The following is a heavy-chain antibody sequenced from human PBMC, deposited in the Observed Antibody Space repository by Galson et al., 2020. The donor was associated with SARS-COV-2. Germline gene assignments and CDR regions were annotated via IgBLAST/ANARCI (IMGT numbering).Heavy chain of an antibody. Sequence: ASVKVSCKASGYTFTSYYMHWVRQAPGQGLEWMGIINPSGRSKLYVEKLQGRVTMTRDTSTSTVYMELSSLRSEDTAVYYCARGGSHGMDVWGQGTTVTVSS. CDR3: ARGGSHGMDV. D-gene: IGHD6-6*01. CDR1: GYTFTSYY. CDR2: INPSGRSK. J-gene: IGHJ6*02. V-gene: IGHV1-46*01.